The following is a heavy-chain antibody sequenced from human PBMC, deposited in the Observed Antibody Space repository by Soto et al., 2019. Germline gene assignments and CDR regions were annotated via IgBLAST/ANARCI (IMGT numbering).Heavy chain of an antibody. V-gene: IGHV1-2*02. CDR2: INPNSGGT. J-gene: IGHJ4*02. CDR3: ATRPNYYGSGVYYFDY. Sequence: ASVKVSCKASGYTFTGYYMHWVRQAPGQGLEWMGWINPNSGGTNYAQKFQGRVTMTRDTSINTAYMELSRLRSEDTAVYYCATRPNYYGSGVYYFDYWGQGTLVTVSS. D-gene: IGHD3-10*01. CDR1: GYTFTGYY.